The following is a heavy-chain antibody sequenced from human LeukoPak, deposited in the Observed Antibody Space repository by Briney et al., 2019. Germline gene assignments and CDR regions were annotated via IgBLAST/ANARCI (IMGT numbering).Heavy chain of an antibody. CDR3: ARGLRYFDWLLPTTIDY. J-gene: IGHJ4*02. Sequence: PGGSLRLSCAASGFTFSSYGMHWVRQAPGKGLEWVAFIRYDGSNKYYADSVKGRFTISRDNSKNTLYLQMNSLRAEDTAVYYCARGLRYFDWLLPTTIDYWGQGTLVTVSS. CDR2: IRYDGSNK. D-gene: IGHD3-9*01. CDR1: GFTFSSYG. V-gene: IGHV3-30*02.